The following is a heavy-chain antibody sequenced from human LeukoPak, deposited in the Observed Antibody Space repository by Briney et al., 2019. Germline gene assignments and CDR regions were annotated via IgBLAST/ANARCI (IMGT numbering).Heavy chain of an antibody. Sequence: SETLSLTCTVSGGSISSSSYYWAWIRQPPGKGLEWIGYIYYSGSTNYNPSLKSRVTISVDTSKNQFSLKLSSVTAADTAVYYCARQYYDSSGYFDYWGQGTLVTVSS. D-gene: IGHD3-22*01. CDR1: GGSISSSSYY. V-gene: IGHV4-61*05. CDR3: ARQYYDSSGYFDY. CDR2: IYYSGST. J-gene: IGHJ4*02.